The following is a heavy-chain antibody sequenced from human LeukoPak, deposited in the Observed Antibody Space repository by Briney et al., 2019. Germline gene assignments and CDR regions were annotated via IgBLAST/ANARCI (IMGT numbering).Heavy chain of an antibody. V-gene: IGHV1-69*06. Sequence: GASVKVSCKASGGTFSSYAISWVRQAPGQGLEWMGGTIPIFGTANYAQKFQGRVTITADKSTSTAYMELSSVTAADTAVYYCARGFLGDYYGSGSYYVFDYWGQGTLVTVSS. CDR3: ARGFLGDYYGSGSYYVFDY. CDR2: TIPIFGTA. J-gene: IGHJ4*02. CDR1: GGTFSSYA. D-gene: IGHD3-10*01.